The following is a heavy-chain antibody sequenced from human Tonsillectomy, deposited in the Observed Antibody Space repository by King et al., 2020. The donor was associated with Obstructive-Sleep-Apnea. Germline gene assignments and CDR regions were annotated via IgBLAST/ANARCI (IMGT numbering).Heavy chain of an antibody. D-gene: IGHD3-22*01. J-gene: IGHJ4*02. CDR3: AKGRYDSSGYDY. CDR2: ISWNSGSI. V-gene: IGHV3-9*01. CDR1: GFTFDDYA. Sequence: VQLVESGGGLVQPGRSLRLSCAASGFTFDDYAMHWVRQAPGKGLEWVSGISWNSGSIGYADSVKGRFTISRDNAKNSLYLQMNSLRAEDTALYYCAKGRYDSSGYDYWGQGTLVTVSS.